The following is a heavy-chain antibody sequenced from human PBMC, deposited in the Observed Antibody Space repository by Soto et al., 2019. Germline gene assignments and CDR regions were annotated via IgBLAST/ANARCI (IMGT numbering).Heavy chain of an antibody. V-gene: IGHV4-39*01. CDR2: IYYSGST. CDR1: GGSISSSSYY. CDR3: ARHRLRFLEWLEGNAFDI. J-gene: IGHJ3*02. D-gene: IGHD3-3*01. Sequence: SETLSLTCTVSGGSISSSSYYWGWIRQPPGKGLEWIGSIYYSGSTYYNPSLKSRVTISVDTSKNQFSLKLSSVTAADTAVYYCARHRLRFLEWLEGNAFDIWGQGTMVTVSS.